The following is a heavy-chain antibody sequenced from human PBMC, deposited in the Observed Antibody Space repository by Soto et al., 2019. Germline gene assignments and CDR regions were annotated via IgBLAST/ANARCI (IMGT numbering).Heavy chain of an antibody. V-gene: IGHV4-31*03. CDR1: GGSISSGGYY. CDR2: IYYSGST. D-gene: IGHD4-17*01. J-gene: IGHJ3*02. Sequence: SETLSLTCTVSGGSISSGGYYWSWIRQHPGKGLEWIGYIYYSGSTYYNPTLKSRVTISVDTSKNQFSLKLSSVTAADTAVYYCALDYGDSELRADDALDIWGQGTMVTVSS. CDR3: ALDYGDSELRADDALDI.